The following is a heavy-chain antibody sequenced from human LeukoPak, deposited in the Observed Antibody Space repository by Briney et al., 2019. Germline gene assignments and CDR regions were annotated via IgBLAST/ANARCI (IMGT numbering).Heavy chain of an antibody. Sequence: GGSLRLSCAVSGFTFSSYDMHWVRQATGKGLEWVSAIGTAGDTYYPGSVKGRFTISRENAKNSLYLQMNSLRAGDTAVYYCARGAVVPAGDYYYYYMDVWGKGTTVTISS. D-gene: IGHD2-2*01. V-gene: IGHV3-13*01. CDR1: GFTFSSYD. CDR2: IGTAGDT. J-gene: IGHJ6*03. CDR3: ARGAVVPAGDYYYYYMDV.